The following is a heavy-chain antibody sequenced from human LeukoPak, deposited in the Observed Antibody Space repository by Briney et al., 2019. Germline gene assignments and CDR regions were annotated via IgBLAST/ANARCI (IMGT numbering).Heavy chain of an antibody. CDR2: IWYDGSNK. J-gene: IGHJ5*02. V-gene: IGHV3-33*01. D-gene: IGHD3-22*01. CDR3: ARDPGITMIVVEARRFDP. CDR1: GFTFSSYG. Sequence: GGSLRLSCAASGFTFSSYGMHWVRQAPGKGLEWVAVIWYDGSNKYYADSVKGRFTISRDNSKNTLYLQMNSLRAEDTAVYYCARDPGITMIVVEARRFDPWGQGTLVSVPS.